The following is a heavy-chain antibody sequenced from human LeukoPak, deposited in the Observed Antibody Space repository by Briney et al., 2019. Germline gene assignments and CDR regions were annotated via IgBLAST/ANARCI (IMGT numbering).Heavy chain of an antibody. J-gene: IGHJ3*02. V-gene: IGHV1-46*01. D-gene: IGHD5-24*01. CDR2: INPSGGST. Sequence: ASVKVSCKASGFTFTNYNLHRVRQAPGQRLEWMGIINPSGGSTNYAQNFQGRVTMTRDTSTSTVYMELSSLRSEDTAVYYCVRVRDGYNDAYDIWGQGTMATVPS. CDR3: VRVRDGYNDAYDI. CDR1: GFTFTNYN.